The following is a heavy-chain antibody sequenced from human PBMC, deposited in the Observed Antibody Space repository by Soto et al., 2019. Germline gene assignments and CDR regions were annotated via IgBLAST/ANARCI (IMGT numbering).Heavy chain of an antibody. J-gene: IGHJ4*02. D-gene: IGHD5-12*01. CDR2: VKDGGHT. CDR3: ARGQEGVVATH. CDR1: GGSLSGYY. Sequence: QVQLQQWGAGLLKPSETLSLNCAVTGGSLSGYYWSWIRQPPGKGLEWIGEVKDGGHTNYSPSLRGRVTISSATSNHQCSLRLNSVTAADTGVDYCARGQEGVVATHWDQGSLVTVSS. V-gene: IGHV4-34*01.